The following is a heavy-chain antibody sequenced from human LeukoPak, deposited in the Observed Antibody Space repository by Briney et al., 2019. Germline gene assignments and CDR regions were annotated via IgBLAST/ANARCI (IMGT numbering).Heavy chain of an antibody. CDR2: IYYSGST. V-gene: IGHV4-59*08. CDR1: RGSISSYY. Sequence: SETLSLTCTVSRGSISSYYWSWTRQPPGKGLEWIGYIYYSGSTNYNPSLKSRVTISVDTSKNQFSLKLSSVTAADTAVYYCARIPQSAEGYYGMDVWGQGTTVTVSS. CDR3: ARIPQSAEGYYGMDV. J-gene: IGHJ6*02.